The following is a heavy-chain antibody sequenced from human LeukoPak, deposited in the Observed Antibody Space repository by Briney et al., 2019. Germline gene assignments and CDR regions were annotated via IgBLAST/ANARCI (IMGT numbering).Heavy chain of an antibody. Sequence: GASVKVSCNASGYTFTNYGITWVRQAPGQGLEWMGWISGYNGNTNYAQKLQGRVTMTTDTSTSTASMELRSLRSDDTAVYYCARDGPPNYYGSGSYDYYGMDVWGQGTTVTVSS. D-gene: IGHD3-10*01. J-gene: IGHJ6*02. CDR1: GYTFTNYG. V-gene: IGHV1-18*01. CDR2: ISGYNGNT. CDR3: ARDGPPNYYGSGSYDYYGMDV.